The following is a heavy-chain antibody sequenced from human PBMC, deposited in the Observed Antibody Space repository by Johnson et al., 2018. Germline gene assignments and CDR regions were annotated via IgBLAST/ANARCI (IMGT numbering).Heavy chain of an antibody. CDR2: ISGSADTT. Sequence: EVQLVESGGGLVQPGGSLRLSCAASGFTFRSYVMSWVRQAPGKGLEWVAAISGSADTTYYADSVKGRFTISRENSKSTLFLQKNSLRAEETAVYYCAKESVMSVNTASNDYYYYMDVWGKGTTVTVSS. D-gene: IGHD4-17*01. J-gene: IGHJ6*03. CDR3: AKESVMSVNTASNDYYYYMDV. CDR1: GFTFRSYV. V-gene: IGHV3-23*04.